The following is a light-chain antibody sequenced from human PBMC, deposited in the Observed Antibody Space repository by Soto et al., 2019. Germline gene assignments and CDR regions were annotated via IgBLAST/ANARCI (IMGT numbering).Light chain of an antibody. CDR1: QSISTH. CDR3: QQSFTTPFT. Sequence: DIQMTQSPSSLSAAIGESLTITCRASQSISTHLNWYQQKAGRAPKLLIYAANGLERGVPSRFSGRRSGTEYALAITNLQPEDFAIYFCQQSFTTPFTFGQGTRVE. J-gene: IGKJ5*01. V-gene: IGKV1-39*01. CDR2: AAN.